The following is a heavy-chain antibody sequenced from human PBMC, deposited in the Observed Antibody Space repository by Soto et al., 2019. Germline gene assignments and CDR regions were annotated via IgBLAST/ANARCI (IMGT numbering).Heavy chain of an antibody. Sequence: QVQLQQWGAGLLKPSETLSLTCAVYGGSFSGYYWSWIRQPPGKGLEWIGEINHSGSTNYNPSLKSRVTISVDTSKNQFSLQLSSVTAADTAVYYCARGPTVTMGYFDYWGQGTLVTVS. V-gene: IGHV4-34*01. CDR3: ARGPTVTMGYFDY. D-gene: IGHD4-17*01. CDR1: GGSFSGYY. J-gene: IGHJ4*02. CDR2: INHSGST.